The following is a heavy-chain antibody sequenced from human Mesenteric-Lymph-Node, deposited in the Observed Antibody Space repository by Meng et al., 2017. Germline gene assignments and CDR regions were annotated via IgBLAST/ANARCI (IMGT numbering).Heavy chain of an antibody. J-gene: IGHJ4*02. D-gene: IGHD5-18*01. CDR1: GGTFSSNA. V-gene: IGHV1-69*01. CDR2: IIPIFGTA. Sequence: QVQVRQPVAGVEKPGSSGKLSCEASGGTFSSNANSWVRQAPEQGLEWMGGIIPIFGTANYAQKFQGKVTITADESTSTAYMELSSLRSEDTAVYYCARNRGYSYGYGYWGQGTLVTVSS. CDR3: ARNRGYSYGYGY.